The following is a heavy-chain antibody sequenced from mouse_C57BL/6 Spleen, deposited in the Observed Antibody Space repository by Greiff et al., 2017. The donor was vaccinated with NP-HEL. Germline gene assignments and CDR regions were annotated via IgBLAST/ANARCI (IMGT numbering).Heavy chain of an antibody. CDR2: IDPETGGT. CDR3: TRGGQLSYPFAD. J-gene: IGHJ3*01. Sequence: VQLQQSGAELVRPGASVTLSCKASGYTFTDYEMHWVKQTPVHGLEWIGAIDPETGGTAYNQKFKGKAILTADKSSSTAYMELRSLTSEDSAVYYCTRGGQLSYPFADWGQGTLVTVSA. CDR1: GYTFTDYE. V-gene: IGHV1-15*01. D-gene: IGHD3-2*02.